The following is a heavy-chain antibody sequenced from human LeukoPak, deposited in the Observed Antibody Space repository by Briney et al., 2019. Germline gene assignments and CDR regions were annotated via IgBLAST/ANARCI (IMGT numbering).Heavy chain of an antibody. Sequence: GGSLRLSCAASGFTFGSYGMHWVRQAPGKGLEWEAVIWYDGSNKYYADSVKGRFTISRDNSKNTLYLQMNSLRAEDTAVYYCARDRFELRAALDIWGQGTMVTVSS. CDR2: IWYDGSNK. V-gene: IGHV3-33*01. D-gene: IGHD2-15*01. J-gene: IGHJ3*02. CDR1: GFTFGSYG. CDR3: ARDRFELRAALDI.